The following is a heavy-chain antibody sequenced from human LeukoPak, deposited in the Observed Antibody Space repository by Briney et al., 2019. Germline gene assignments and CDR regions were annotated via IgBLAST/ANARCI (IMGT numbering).Heavy chain of an antibody. Sequence: GGSLRLSCVASGFTFSGYWMHWVRQAPGKGLVWVSRISPTGSTTSYADSVKGRFTVSRDNAKNTLYLQVNNLRAEDTAVYYCARGPSSNWSGLDFWGQGTLLTVSS. CDR1: GFTFSGYW. D-gene: IGHD6-13*01. CDR2: ISPTGSTT. V-gene: IGHV3-74*01. CDR3: ARGPSSNWSGLDF. J-gene: IGHJ4*02.